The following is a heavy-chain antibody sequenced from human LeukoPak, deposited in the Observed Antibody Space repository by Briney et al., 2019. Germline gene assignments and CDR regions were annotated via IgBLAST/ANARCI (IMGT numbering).Heavy chain of an antibody. D-gene: IGHD5-12*01. CDR3: VRSGYGDLFDY. CDR2: IYSNGGT. CDR1: GGSFSGYY. Sequence: PSETLSLTCAAYGGSFSGYYWSWIRQPPGKGLEWIGYIYSNGGTQYNPSLDSRVTILVDTSKSQFSLKLSSVTAADTAVYYCVRSGYGDLFDYWGRGTLVTASS. J-gene: IGHJ4*02. V-gene: IGHV4-59*01.